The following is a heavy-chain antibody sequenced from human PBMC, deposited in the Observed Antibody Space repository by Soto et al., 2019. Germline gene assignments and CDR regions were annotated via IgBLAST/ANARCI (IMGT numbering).Heavy chain of an antibody. CDR3: ARGTRVRGIITNFDY. CDR2: ITAYNGDT. D-gene: IGHD3-10*01. Sequence: ASVKVSCKTSGYTFTSFGISWMRQAPGQGLEWMGWITAYNGDTNYAQKLQGRVSMTTDTSTNTAYMELRNLRSDDTAVYYCARGTRVRGIITNFDYWG. J-gene: IGHJ4*01. CDR1: GYTFTSFG. V-gene: IGHV1-18*01.